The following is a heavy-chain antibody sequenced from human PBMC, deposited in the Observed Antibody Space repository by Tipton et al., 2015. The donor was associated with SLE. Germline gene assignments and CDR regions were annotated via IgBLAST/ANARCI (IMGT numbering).Heavy chain of an antibody. J-gene: IGHJ1*01. Sequence: TLSLTCSVSGVSISTYYWSWIRQSPGKGLEWIGFFYFSGSSQYNPSLKSRVTILVDTSKNQFSLQLTSVTAADTAAYFCARHHRLVAAGTGHFHHWGQGTLVTVSS. CDR2: FYFSGSS. V-gene: IGHV4-59*08. CDR3: ARHHRLVAAGTGHFHH. D-gene: IGHD2-15*01. CDR1: GVSISTYY.